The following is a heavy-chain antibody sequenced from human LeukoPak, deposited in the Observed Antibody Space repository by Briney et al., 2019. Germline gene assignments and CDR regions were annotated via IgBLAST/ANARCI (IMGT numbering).Heavy chain of an antibody. CDR1: GFTFSSYC. J-gene: IGHJ4*02. V-gene: IGHV3-23*01. CDR2: ISGGGT. Sequence: GGSLRLSCTASGFTFSSYCMSWVRRAPGKGLERVSAISGGGTYYAVSVKGRFTIYRDNSKNSLYLQINSLRVEDTAVYYCARQSPSQGTDYWGQGTLVTVSS. CDR3: ARQSPSQGTDY.